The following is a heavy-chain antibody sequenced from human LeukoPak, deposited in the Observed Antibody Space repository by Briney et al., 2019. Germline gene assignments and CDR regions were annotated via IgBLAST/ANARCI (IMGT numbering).Heavy chain of an antibody. V-gene: IGHV3-48*03. Sequence: GGSLRLSCAASGFTFSSYEMNWVRQAPGGGLEWVSYISSSGSTIYYADSVKGRFTISRDNAKNSLYLQMNSLRAEDTAVYYCARSGSSGWYFDYWGQGTLVTVSS. J-gene: IGHJ4*02. CDR1: GFTFSSYE. CDR2: ISSSGSTI. CDR3: ARSGSSGWYFDY. D-gene: IGHD6-19*01.